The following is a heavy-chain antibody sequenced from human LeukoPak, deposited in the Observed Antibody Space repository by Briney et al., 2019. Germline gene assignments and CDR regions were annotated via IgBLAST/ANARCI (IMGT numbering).Heavy chain of an antibody. J-gene: IGHJ4*02. CDR1: GFTFSSYS. CDR2: ISSSSDYI. CDR3: ARGTVTMVDY. V-gene: IGHV3-21*01. D-gene: IGHD3-10*01. Sequence: PGGSLRLSCAASGFTFSSYSMNWVRQAPGKGLEWVSSISSSSDYIYYADSVKGRFTISRDNSKNTLFLQMNSLRAGDTAVYYCARGTVTMVDYWGQGTLVTVSS.